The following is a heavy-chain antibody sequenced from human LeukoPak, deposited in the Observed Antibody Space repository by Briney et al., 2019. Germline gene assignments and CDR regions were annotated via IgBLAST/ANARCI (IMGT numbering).Heavy chain of an antibody. CDR3: AGYDSSGYLDY. CDR1: GGSNSSGDYD. J-gene: IGHJ4*02. CDR2: IYYSGST. V-gene: IGHV4-30-4*08. Sequence: SQTLSLNCTVSGGSNSSGDYDRTWIRQPPGKGLERIGYIYYSGSTYYNPSLKSRVTISVDTSKNQFSLKLSSVTAADTAVYYCAGYDSSGYLDYWGQGTLVTVSS. D-gene: IGHD3-22*01.